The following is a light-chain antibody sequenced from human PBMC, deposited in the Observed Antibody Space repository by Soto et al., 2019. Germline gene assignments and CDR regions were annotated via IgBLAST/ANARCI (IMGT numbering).Light chain of an antibody. CDR2: GNS. CDR1: SSNIGAGYD. CDR3: QYYYSSLSVL. Sequence: QSVLTQPPSVSGAPGQRVTISCTGSSSNIGAGYDVHWYQQLPGTAPQLLIYGNSKPPSGVPDRFSGSQSGTSASLAITGLQAENEADYYCQYYYSSLSVLFGGGTKRTVL. V-gene: IGLV1-40*01. J-gene: IGLJ2*01.